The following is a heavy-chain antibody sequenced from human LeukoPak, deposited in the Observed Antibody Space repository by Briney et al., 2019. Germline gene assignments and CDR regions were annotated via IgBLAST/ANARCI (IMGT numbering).Heavy chain of an antibody. CDR2: INPNSGGT. CDR3: ARGGYSSSWYVNWFDP. CDR1: GYTFTSYG. J-gene: IGHJ5*02. V-gene: IGHV1-2*06. Sequence: ASVKVSCKASGYTFTSYGISRVRQAPGQGLEWMGRINPNSGGTNYAQKFQGRVTMTRDTSISTAYMELSRLRSDDTAVYYCARGGYSSSWYVNWFDPWGQGTLVTVSS. D-gene: IGHD6-13*01.